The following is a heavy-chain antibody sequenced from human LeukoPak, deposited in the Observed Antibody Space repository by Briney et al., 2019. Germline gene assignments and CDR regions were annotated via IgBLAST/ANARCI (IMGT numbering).Heavy chain of an antibody. V-gene: IGHV4-61*02. CDR1: GGSISSDRFY. Sequence: TSETLSLTCTVSGGSISSDRFYWTWVRQPAGKGLEWIGRIKSSNTNYNPSLKSRVSISLDTSTNQFSLKLSSLTAADTAVYYCSEGYFEPFDHWGQGILVTVSS. J-gene: IGHJ4*02. D-gene: IGHD2/OR15-2a*01. CDR2: IKSSNT. CDR3: SEGYFEPFDH.